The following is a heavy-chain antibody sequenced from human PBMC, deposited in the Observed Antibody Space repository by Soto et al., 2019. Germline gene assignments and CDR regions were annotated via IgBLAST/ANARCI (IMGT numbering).Heavy chain of an antibody. D-gene: IGHD6-13*01. J-gene: IGHJ4*02. CDR1: GYTFTSYG. V-gene: IGHV1-18*01. CDR2: ISTNNGNT. CDR3: ARHTSSWPFDY. Sequence: QVQLVQSGAEVKKPGASVKVYCKASGYTFTSYGISWVRQAPGQGPEWMGWISTNNGNTNYAQKIRGRVTMTTDTSTSTAYMELRSLRSDDTAVYYCARHTSSWPFDYWGQGTLVTVSS.